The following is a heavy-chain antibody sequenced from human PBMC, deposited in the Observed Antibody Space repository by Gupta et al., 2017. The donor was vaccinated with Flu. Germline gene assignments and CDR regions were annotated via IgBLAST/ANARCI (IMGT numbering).Heavy chain of an antibody. CDR2: ISGSGGTT. Sequence: VRQAQGKGLEWVSAISGSGGTTYYADSVKGRFTISRDNSNNTLYLQMNSLRAEDTAVYYCAKDRGYRYGTVDYWGQGTLVTVSS. V-gene: IGHV3-23*01. J-gene: IGHJ4*02. D-gene: IGHD5-18*01. CDR3: AKDRGYRYGTVDY.